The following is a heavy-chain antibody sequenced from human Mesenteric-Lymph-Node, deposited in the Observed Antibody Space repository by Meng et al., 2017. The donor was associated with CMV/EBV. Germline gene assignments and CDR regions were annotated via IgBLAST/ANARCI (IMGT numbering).Heavy chain of an antibody. D-gene: IGHD1-26*01. CDR1: GYTFTNYG. Sequence: ASVKVSCKASGYTFTNYGISWVRQAPGQGLEWMGWISAYNGNTKYAQKVQGRVTMTTDTSTTTAYMELRSLRSDDTAFYYCARGVGHIVGAINDVFHIWGQGTMVTVSS. CDR2: ISAYNGNT. CDR3: ARGVGHIVGAINDVFHI. J-gene: IGHJ3*02. V-gene: IGHV1-18*01.